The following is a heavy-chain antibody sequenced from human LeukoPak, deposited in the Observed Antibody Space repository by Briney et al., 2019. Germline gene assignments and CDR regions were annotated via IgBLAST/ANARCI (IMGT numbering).Heavy chain of an antibody. CDR3: ARDSSEIRSLIVH. CDR1: GYTFTSYD. J-gene: IGHJ1*01. V-gene: IGHV1-69*13. Sequence: EASVKVSCKASGYTFTSYDINWVRQATGQGLEWMGGITPLFGTAKYAQKFQGRVTIIADESTSTAYMELSSLRSEDTAVYYCARDSSEIRSLIVHWGQGTLVTVSS. CDR2: ITPLFGTA. D-gene: IGHD1-14*01.